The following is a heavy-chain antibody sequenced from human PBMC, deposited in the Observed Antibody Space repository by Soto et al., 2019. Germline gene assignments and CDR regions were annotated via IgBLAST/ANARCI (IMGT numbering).Heavy chain of an antibody. J-gene: IGHJ4*02. CDR1: GYTFTSYG. Sequence: GASVKVSFKASGYTFTSYGISWVRQAPGQGLEWMGWISGYNDNTNYAQKLQGRVTMTTDTSTSTAYMELRSLRSDDTAVYYCARDAKREQQLVSFDYWGQGTLVTVSS. CDR2: ISGYNDNT. CDR3: ARDAKREQQLVSFDY. V-gene: IGHV1-18*01. D-gene: IGHD6-13*01.